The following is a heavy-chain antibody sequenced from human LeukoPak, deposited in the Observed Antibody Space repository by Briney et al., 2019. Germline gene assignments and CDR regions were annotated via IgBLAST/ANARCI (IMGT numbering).Heavy chain of an antibody. CDR1: GFTFSSYA. CDR2: ISYDGSNK. Sequence: GGSLRLSCAASGFTFSSYAMHWVRQAPGKGLEWVAVISYDGSNKYYADSVKGRFTISRDNSKNTLYLQMNSLRAEDTAVYYCAHYYGSGSYFLGNYFGYWGQGTLVTVSS. J-gene: IGHJ4*02. CDR3: AHYYGSGSYFLGNYFGY. D-gene: IGHD3-10*01. V-gene: IGHV3-30*04.